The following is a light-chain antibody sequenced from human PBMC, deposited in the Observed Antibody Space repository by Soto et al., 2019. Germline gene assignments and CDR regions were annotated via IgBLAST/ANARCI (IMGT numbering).Light chain of an antibody. CDR3: QQYGSSRT. J-gene: IGKJ1*01. V-gene: IGKV3-20*01. Sequence: EIVMTQSPVTLSVSPGERATLSCRASQSIGSSLAWYQRKPGQAPRLLIYDTSTRASGVPDRFSGSGSGTDFTLTISRLEPEDFAVYYCQQYGSSRTFGQGTKVDI. CDR1: QSIGSS. CDR2: DTS.